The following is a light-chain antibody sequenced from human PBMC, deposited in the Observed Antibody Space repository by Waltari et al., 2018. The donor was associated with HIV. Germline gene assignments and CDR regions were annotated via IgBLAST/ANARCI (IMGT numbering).Light chain of an antibody. CDR1: QRISNY. CDR2: AAT. CDR3: QQSDTTPWT. V-gene: IGKV1-39*01. J-gene: IGKJ1*01. Sequence: IQMTQSPSSLSTSVGNRVTITCRARQRISNYLNWYEQKAGRARKHLIYAATTLQRGVPSRLTGSGSWTDFSHTISSLRPEDFAIYYCQQSDTTPWTFGQGTKVDLK.